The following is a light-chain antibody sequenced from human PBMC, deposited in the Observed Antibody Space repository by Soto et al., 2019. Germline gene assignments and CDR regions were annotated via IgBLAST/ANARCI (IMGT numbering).Light chain of an antibody. CDR3: QQYYTLWT. J-gene: IGKJ1*01. Sequence: DIQMTQSPSTLSASVVDRVTITCRARQNIVNWLAWYQQKPGKAPNLLIYKTSTLQRGVPSRFSGSGSGTEFTLTISSLQPDDFATYYCQQYYTLWTFGQGTKVDIK. V-gene: IGKV1-5*03. CDR1: QNIVNW. CDR2: KTS.